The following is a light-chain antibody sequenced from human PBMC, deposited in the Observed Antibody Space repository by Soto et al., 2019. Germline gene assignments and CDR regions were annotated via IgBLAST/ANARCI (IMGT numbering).Light chain of an antibody. Sequence: QSVLTQPPSASGTPGQRVTISCSGSSSNIGSNYVYWYQQLPGTAPKLLIYRNNQRPSGVPDRFSGSKSGTSASLAISGLRSEDEADYYCAAWDDILSGYVVFGGGNKLTVL. V-gene: IGLV1-47*01. J-gene: IGLJ2*01. CDR2: RNN. CDR1: SSNIGSNY. CDR3: AAWDDILSGYVV.